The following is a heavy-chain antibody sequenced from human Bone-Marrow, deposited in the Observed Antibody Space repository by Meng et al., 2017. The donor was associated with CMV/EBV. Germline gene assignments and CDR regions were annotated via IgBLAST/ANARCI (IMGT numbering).Heavy chain of an antibody. CDR1: GFSFRNNW. CDR2: INGDGSNR. Sequence: GGSLRLSCVPSGFSFRNNWMHWVRQAPGKGLVWVSRINGDGSNREYADSVKGRLTISRDNAKDTLYLQMNSVRVEDTAVYYSVREMWSNDVWGRGTMVTVSS. V-gene: IGHV3-74*03. J-gene: IGHJ3*01. D-gene: IGHD3-3*01. CDR3: VREMWSNDV.